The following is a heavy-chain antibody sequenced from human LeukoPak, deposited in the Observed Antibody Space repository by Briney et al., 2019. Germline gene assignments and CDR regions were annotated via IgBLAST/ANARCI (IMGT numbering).Heavy chain of an antibody. CDR3: AREKIGYYDSSGRGWFDP. Sequence: PSETLSLTCTVSGGSISSYYWSWIRQPAGKGLEWIGEIYHSGSTNYNPSLKSRVTISVDTSKKQFSLKLNSVTAADTAVYYCAREKIGYYDSSGRGWFDPWGQGTLVTVSS. V-gene: IGHV4-59*12. CDR1: GGSISSYY. D-gene: IGHD3-22*01. J-gene: IGHJ5*02. CDR2: IYHSGST.